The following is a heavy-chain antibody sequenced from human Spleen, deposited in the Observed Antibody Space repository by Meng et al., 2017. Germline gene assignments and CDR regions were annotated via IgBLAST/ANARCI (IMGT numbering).Heavy chain of an antibody. J-gene: IGHJ6*02. V-gene: IGHV3-11*04. CDR1: GFTFSDYY. D-gene: IGHD5-12*01. CDR3: AIRAMAVADSGCDMDV. CDR2: ISNTGSTI. Sequence: GESLKISCAASGFTFSDYYMSWIRQAPGKGLEWVSYISNTGSTIYYADSVKGRFTISRDNAKNSLYLQMNSLRAEDTALYYCAIRAMAVADSGCDMDVWGQGTTVTVSS.